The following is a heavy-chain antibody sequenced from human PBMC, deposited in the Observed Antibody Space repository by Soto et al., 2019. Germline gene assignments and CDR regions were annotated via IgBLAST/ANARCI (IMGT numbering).Heavy chain of an antibody. V-gene: IGHV1-18*01. CDR1: GYPFTHYG. D-gene: IGHD3-22*01. J-gene: IGHJ6*02. CDR2: ISPFNGNT. Sequence: GASVKVSCKSSGYPFTHYGITWIRQAPGQGLEWMGWISPFNGNTNYGQTLQGRVTLTTETSTSTVYMELRSLRSDDTAVYYCARDQSFDRTYYHGIDVWGQGTTVTVSS. CDR3: ARDQSFDRTYYHGIDV.